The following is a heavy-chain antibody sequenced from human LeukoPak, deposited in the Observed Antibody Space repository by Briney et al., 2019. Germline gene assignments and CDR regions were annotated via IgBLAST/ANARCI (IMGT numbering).Heavy chain of an antibody. CDR1: GFSFSDAW. J-gene: IGHJ4*02. CDR3: ANYNY. V-gene: IGHV3-9*01. Sequence: QPGGSLRLSCAASGFSFSDAWMNWVRQAPGKGLEWVSGIGWNSGSIGYADSVKGRFTISRDNAKNSLYLQMNSLRAEDTALYYCANYNYWGQGTLVTVSS. CDR2: IGWNSGSI.